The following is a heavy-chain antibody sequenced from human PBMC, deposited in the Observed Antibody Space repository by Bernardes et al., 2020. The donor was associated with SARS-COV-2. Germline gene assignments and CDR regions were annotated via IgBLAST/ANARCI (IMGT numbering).Heavy chain of an antibody. CDR1: GFSSSSHE. Sequence: GGSLRLSGAGYGFSSSSHEVNWVRQAPGKGLEWVSYISTSGRTINYADSVKGRFTISRDNAKNSLYLQMDSLRAEDTAVYYCATWGNLYWWSNYFDSWGQGTLVAGSS. D-gene: IGHD2-8*02. J-gene: IGHJ4*02. CDR2: ISTSGRTI. CDR3: ATWGNLYWWSNYFDS. V-gene: IGHV3-48*03.